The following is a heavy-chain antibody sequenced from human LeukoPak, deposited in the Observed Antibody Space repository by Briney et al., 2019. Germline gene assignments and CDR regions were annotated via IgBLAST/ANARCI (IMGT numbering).Heavy chain of an antibody. V-gene: IGHV4-30-4*01. CDR1: GGSISSGDYY. Sequence: TSETLSLTCTVSGGSISSGDYYWSWIRQPPGKGLEWTGYIYYSGSTYYNPSLKSRVTISVDTSKNQFSLKLSSVTAADTAVYYCARWAHSYGYWFDPWGQGTLVTVSS. D-gene: IGHD5-18*01. J-gene: IGHJ5*02. CDR2: IYYSGST. CDR3: ARWAHSYGYWFDP.